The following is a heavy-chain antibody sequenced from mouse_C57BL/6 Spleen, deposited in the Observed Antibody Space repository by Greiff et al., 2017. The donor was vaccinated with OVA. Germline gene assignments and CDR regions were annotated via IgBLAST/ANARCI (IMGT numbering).Heavy chain of an antibody. V-gene: IGHV2-6-1*01. CDR3: ARHQTYYSNYYAMDY. Sequence: QVQLKESGPGLVAPSQSLSITCTVSGFSLTSYGVHWVRQPPGKGLEWLVVIWSDGSTTYNSALKSRLSISKDNSKSQVFLKMNSLQTDDTAMYYCARHQTYYSNYYAMDYWGQGTSVTVSS. J-gene: IGHJ4*01. D-gene: IGHD2-5*01. CDR1: GFSLTSYG. CDR2: IWSDGST.